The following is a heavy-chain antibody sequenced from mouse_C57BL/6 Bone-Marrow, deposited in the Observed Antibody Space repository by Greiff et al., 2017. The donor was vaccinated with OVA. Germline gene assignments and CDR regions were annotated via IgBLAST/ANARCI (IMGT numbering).Heavy chain of an antibody. J-gene: IGHJ4*01. CDR1: GYTFTSYW. D-gene: IGHD2-4*01. CDR2: IHPSDSDT. Sequence: VQLQQPGAELVKPGASVKVSCKASGYTFTSYWMHWVKQRPGQGLEWIGRIHPSDSDTNYNQKFKGKATLTVDKSSSTAYMQLSSLTSEDSAVYYCAIYDYDGYAMDYWGQGTSVTVSS. V-gene: IGHV1-74*01. CDR3: AIYDYDGYAMDY.